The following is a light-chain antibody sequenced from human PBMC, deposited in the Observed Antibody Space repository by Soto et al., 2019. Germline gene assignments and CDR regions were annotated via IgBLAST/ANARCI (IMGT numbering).Light chain of an antibody. Sequence: DIQMTQSPSTLSASVGDRVTITCRASQSISSWLAWYQQKPGKAPKLLIYKASSLESVVPSRFSGSGSGTEFTLTISSLQPDDFATYYCQQYNSYSGTFGQGTKVEIK. CDR3: QQYNSYSGT. V-gene: IGKV1-5*03. J-gene: IGKJ1*01. CDR1: QSISSW. CDR2: KAS.